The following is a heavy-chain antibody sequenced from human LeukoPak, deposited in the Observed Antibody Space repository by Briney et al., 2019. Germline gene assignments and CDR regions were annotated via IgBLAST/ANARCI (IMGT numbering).Heavy chain of an antibody. CDR2: INHSGST. Sequence: SETLSLTCAVYGGSFSGYYWSWIRQPPGKGLEWIGEINHSGSTNYNPSLKSRVTISVDTSKNQFSLKLSSVTAADTAVYYCARIYDYVWGSYRRRPAYFDYWGQGTLVTVSS. D-gene: IGHD3-16*02. CDR3: ARIYDYVWGSYRRRPAYFDY. V-gene: IGHV4-34*01. J-gene: IGHJ4*02. CDR1: GGSFSGYY.